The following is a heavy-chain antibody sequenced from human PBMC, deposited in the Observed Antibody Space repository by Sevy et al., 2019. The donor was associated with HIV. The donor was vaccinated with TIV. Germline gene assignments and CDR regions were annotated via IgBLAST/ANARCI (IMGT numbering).Heavy chain of an antibody. J-gene: IGHJ4*01. Sequence: GGSLRLSCRASGFTFSSYSMNWVRQAPGKGLEWVSYITGRSSRNYYADSVKGRFTISRDNAKNSLFLQMNSLRTEDTAVYYCARDGGCSTTSCLLYFDYWGQGTLVTVSS. CDR2: ITGRSSRN. CDR1: GFTFSSYS. CDR3: ARDGGCSTTSCLLYFDY. D-gene: IGHD2-2*01. V-gene: IGHV3-48*01.